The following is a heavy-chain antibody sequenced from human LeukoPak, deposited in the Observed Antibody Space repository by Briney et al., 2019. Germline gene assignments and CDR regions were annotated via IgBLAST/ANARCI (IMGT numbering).Heavy chain of an antibody. CDR3: ARLITAFQAFDS. CDR1: GGSISSYY. Sequence: SETLSLTCTVSGGSISSYYWTWVRQPPGKGLEWIGYIYYSGITNYNPSLKSRVTISVDTSKNQFSLKLSSVTAADTAVYYCARLITAFQAFDSWGQGTLVTVSS. D-gene: IGHD3-16*01. V-gene: IGHV4-59*01. CDR2: IYYSGIT. J-gene: IGHJ4*02.